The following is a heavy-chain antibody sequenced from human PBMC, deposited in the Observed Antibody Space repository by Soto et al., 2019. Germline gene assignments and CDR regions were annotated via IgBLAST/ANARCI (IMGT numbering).Heavy chain of an antibody. V-gene: IGHV4-39*01. D-gene: IGHD5-18*01. J-gene: IGHJ4*02. CDR2: IYYSGST. Sequence: SETLSLTCTVSGGSISSSSYYWGWIRQPPGKGLEWIGSIYYSGSTYYNPSLKSRVTISVDTSKNQFSLKLSSVTAADTAVYYCARHTGYGLYYFDYWGQGTLVTVAS. CDR3: ARHTGYGLYYFDY. CDR1: GGSISSSSYY.